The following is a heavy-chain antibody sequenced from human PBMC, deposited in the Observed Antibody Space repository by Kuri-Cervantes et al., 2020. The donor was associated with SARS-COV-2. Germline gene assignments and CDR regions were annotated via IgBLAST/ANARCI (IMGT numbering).Heavy chain of an antibody. CDR1: DYSIDSGYH. CDR3: ARGGVVVVPAAIRPLFDP. V-gene: IGHV4-38-2*01. CDR2: IYHSGST. J-gene: IGHJ5*02. Sequence: SQTLSLTCAVSDYSIDSGYHWGWIRQPPGKGLEWIGNIYHSGSTYYNPSLKSRVTISVDTSKNQFSLKLSSVTAADTAVYYCARGGVVVVPAAIRPLFDPWGQGTLVTVSS. D-gene: IGHD2-2*01.